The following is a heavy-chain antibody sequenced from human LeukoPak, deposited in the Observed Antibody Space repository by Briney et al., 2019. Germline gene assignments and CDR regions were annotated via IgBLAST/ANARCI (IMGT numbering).Heavy chain of an antibody. Sequence: PSETLSLTCAVYGGSFSGYYWSWIRQPPGKGLEWIGEINHSGSTNYNPSLKSRVTISVDTSKNQFSLKLSSVTAADTAVYYCASHPSTGYGSGWGQGTLVTVSS. CDR1: GGSFSGYY. CDR3: ASHPSTGYGSG. J-gene: IGHJ4*02. CDR2: INHSGST. D-gene: IGHD2-15*01. V-gene: IGHV4-34*01.